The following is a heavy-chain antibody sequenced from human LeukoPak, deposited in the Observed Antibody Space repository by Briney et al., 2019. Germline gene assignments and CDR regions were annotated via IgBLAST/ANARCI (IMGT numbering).Heavy chain of an antibody. D-gene: IGHD6-19*01. J-gene: IGHJ4*02. Sequence: GGSLRLSCAASGFTFGAYWMHWIRQAPGKGLEWVSYISSSSSYTNYADSVKGRFTISRDNAKNSLYLQMNSLRAEDTAVYYCARDARSSGHKDYWGQGTLVTVSS. CDR3: ARDARSSGHKDY. CDR2: ISSSSSYT. CDR1: GFTFGAYW. V-gene: IGHV3-11*06.